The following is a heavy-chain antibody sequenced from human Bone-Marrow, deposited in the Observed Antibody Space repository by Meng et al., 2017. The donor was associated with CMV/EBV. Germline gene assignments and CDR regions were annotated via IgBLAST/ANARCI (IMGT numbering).Heavy chain of an antibody. D-gene: IGHD3-3*01. CDR3: ARRGRVTIFGVVISKYYYYGMDV. J-gene: IGHJ6*02. CDR2: INYSGST. CDR1: GGSFSGYY. Sequence: SETLSLTCAVYGGSFSGYYWCWIRQPPGKGLEWSGEINYSGSTNYNPSLKSRVTISVDTSKNQFSLKLSSVTAADTAVYYCARRGRVTIFGVVISKYYYYGMDVWGQGTTVTVSS. V-gene: IGHV4-34*01.